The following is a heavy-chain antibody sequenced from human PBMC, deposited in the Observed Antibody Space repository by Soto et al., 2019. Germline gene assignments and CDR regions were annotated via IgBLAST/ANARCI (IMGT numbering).Heavy chain of an antibody. V-gene: IGHV3-74*01. CDR1: GFTFSSYW. Sequence: GESLRLSCVASGFTFSSYWMHWVRQAPGKGLVWVSSISNDGSSIYADPVKGRFTISRDNAKNTLYLQMNGLRAEDTAVYYCARLPNKSPQNWGQGTLVTVSS. CDR2: ISNDGSS. CDR3: ARLPNKSPQN. J-gene: IGHJ1*01.